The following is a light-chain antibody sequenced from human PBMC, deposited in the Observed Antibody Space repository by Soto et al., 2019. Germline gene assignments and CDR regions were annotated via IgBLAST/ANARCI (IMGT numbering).Light chain of an antibody. V-gene: IGLV2-11*01. Sequence: QSALTQPRSVSGSPGQSVTISCTGTSSDVGGYNYVSWYQQHTGKAPKLMIYDVSKRPSGVPDRFSGSKSGNTASLTISGLQAEDEADYYCCSHACSYTVFGPGPKLTVL. CDR2: DVS. CDR3: CSHACSYTV. J-gene: IGLJ1*01. CDR1: SSDVGGYNY.